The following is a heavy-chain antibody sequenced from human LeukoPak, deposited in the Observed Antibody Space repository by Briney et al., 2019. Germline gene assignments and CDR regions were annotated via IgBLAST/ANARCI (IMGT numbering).Heavy chain of an antibody. CDR2: LNHRVDT. Sequence: PPRTPSLTRAVSLGSSSAVFWSWVRQSPGQGLGSIAELNHRVDTNYNPSVKSRVSISVDTSKNQFSLKVPSLTAADTAVYYCARGPRISETGYFDYWGQGTLVTVSS. J-gene: IGHJ4*03. D-gene: IGHD1-1*01. CDR3: ARGPRISETGYFDY. V-gene: IGHV4-34*01. CDR1: LGSSSAVF.